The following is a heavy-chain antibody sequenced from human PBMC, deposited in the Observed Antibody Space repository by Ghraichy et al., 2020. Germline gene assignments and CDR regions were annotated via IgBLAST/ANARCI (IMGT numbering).Heavy chain of an antibody. V-gene: IGHV3-23*01. Sequence: GGSLRLSCAASGFTFSSYAMSWVRQAPGKGLEWVSAISGSGGSTYYADSVKGRFTISRDNSKNTLYLQMNSLRAEDTAVYYCAKDRAEEWFRELLYHDAFDIWGQGTMVTVSS. J-gene: IGHJ3*02. CDR3: AKDRAEEWFRELLYHDAFDI. D-gene: IGHD3-10*01. CDR2: ISGSGGST. CDR1: GFTFSSYA.